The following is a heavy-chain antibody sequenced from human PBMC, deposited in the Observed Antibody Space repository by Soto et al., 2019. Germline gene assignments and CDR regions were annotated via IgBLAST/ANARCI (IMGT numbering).Heavy chain of an antibody. D-gene: IGHD5-12*01. CDR1: GGSISSGGYY. V-gene: IGHV4-31*03. J-gene: IGHJ4*02. CDR2: IYYRGST. Sequence: QVQLQESGPGLVKPSQTLSLTCTVSGGSISSGGYYWSCIRQHPGKGLEWIGYIYYRGSTYYNTSLKSRVTISVDTSKNQFSLKLSSVTAADTAVYYCATGQRWLQLHPFDYWGQGTLVTVSS. CDR3: ATGQRWLQLHPFDY.